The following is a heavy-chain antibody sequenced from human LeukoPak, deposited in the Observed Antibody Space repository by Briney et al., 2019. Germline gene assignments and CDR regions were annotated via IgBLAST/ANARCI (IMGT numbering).Heavy chain of an antibody. Sequence: GGSLRLSCAASGFTFSKYSMKWVRQAPGKGLEWVSYISSNGSSVQYADSVKGRFTFSRDNAQNSLYLQMNSLRAEDTAVYYCARDGYDFWSGSIYYYFYMDVWGKGTTVTVSS. CDR1: GFTFSKYS. CDR2: ISSNGSSV. V-gene: IGHV3-48*01. D-gene: IGHD3-3*01. CDR3: ARDGYDFWSGSIYYYFYMDV. J-gene: IGHJ6*03.